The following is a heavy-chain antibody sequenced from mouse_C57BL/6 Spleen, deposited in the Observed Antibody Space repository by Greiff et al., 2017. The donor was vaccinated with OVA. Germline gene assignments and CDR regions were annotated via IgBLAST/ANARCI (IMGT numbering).Heavy chain of an antibody. J-gene: IGHJ3*01. Sequence: QVQLKQPGAELVMPGASVKLSCKASGYTFTSYWMHWVKQRPGQGLEWIGEIDPSDSYTNYNQKFKGKSTLTVDKSSSTAYMQLSSLTSEDSAVYYCARPYYYGSSPLAYWGQGTLVTVSA. V-gene: IGHV1-69*01. CDR3: ARPYYYGSSPLAY. CDR1: GYTFTSYW. D-gene: IGHD1-1*01. CDR2: IDPSDSYT.